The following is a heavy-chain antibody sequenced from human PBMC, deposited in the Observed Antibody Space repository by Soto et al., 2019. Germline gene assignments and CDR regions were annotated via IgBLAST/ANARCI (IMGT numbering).Heavy chain of an antibody. V-gene: IGHV3-53*04. Sequence: GGSLRLSCAASGFTVSSSFMSWVRQAPGKGLDWVSVIYSGGNTYYADSVKGRFTISRHNSKNTLYLQMNSLRAEDTAVYYCARGHRYDFWSGYYLDYWGQGTLVTVSS. CDR2: IYSGGNT. CDR1: GFTVSSSF. D-gene: IGHD3-3*01. CDR3: ARGHRYDFWSGYYLDY. J-gene: IGHJ4*02.